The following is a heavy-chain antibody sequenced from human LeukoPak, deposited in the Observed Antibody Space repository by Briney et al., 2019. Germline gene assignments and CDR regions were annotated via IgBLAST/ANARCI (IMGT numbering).Heavy chain of an antibody. Sequence: SGTLSFTGTVSGGSISSYYWSWIRQPAGKGLKWIGRIYTSGSTNYNPSLKSRVTMSVDTSKNQLSPKLSAVPAADTAVYYCARESSLYYDFWSGYSYYYYYYMDVWGKGTTVTVSS. CDR1: GGSISSYY. CDR3: ARESSLYYDFWSGYSYYYYYYMDV. CDR2: IYTSGST. D-gene: IGHD3-3*01. J-gene: IGHJ6*03. V-gene: IGHV4-4*07.